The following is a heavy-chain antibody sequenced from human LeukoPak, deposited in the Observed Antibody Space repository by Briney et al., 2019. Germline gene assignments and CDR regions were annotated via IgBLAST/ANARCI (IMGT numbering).Heavy chain of an antibody. CDR1: GGTFSSYA. CDR3: ATRGNYDYVWGCLDAFDI. D-gene: IGHD3-16*01. CDR2: IIPILGIA. J-gene: IGHJ3*02. Sequence: ASVKVSCKASGGTFSSYAISWVRQAPGQGLEWMGRIIPILGIANYAQKFQGRVTITADKSTSTAYMELSSLRSEDTAVYYCATRGNYDYVWGCLDAFDIWGQGTMVTVSS. V-gene: IGHV1-69*04.